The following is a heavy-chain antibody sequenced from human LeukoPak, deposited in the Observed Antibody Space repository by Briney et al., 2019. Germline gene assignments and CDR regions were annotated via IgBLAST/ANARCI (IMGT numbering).Heavy chain of an antibody. D-gene: IGHD3-10*01. V-gene: IGHV4-39*01. CDR2: IYYSGST. Sequence: SETLSLTWTVSGGSISSSRYYSGWLRQPPGKGLEWIGSIYYSGSTYYNPSLKSRVTISVDTSKNQFPLKLSSVTAADTAVYYCARHLILWFGAAGWFDPWGQGTLVTVSS. CDR1: GGSISSSRYY. CDR3: ARHLILWFGAAGWFDP. J-gene: IGHJ5*02.